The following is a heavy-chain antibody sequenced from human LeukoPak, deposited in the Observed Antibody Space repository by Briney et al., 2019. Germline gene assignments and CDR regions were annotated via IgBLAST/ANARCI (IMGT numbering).Heavy chain of an antibody. V-gene: IGHV5-51*01. CDR2: IYPGDSDT. D-gene: IGHD2-8*01. CDR1: GYGLTSYW. Sequence: GESLKISCKGSGYGLTSYWIGWVRQMPGKGLEWMGIIYPGDSDTRYSPSFQGQVTISADKSNSTAYLQWSSLKASDTAMYYCAIHNEADGHHYFDYWGQGTLVTVSS. CDR3: AIHNEADGHHYFDY. J-gene: IGHJ4*02.